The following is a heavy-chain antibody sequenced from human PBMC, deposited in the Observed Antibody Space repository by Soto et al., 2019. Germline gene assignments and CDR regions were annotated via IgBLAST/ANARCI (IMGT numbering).Heavy chain of an antibody. V-gene: IGHV1-8*01. CDR3: ARDHCTTTNCYTSIYYYVMDV. D-gene: IGHD2-2*02. CDR2: MNPNSGYT. J-gene: IGHJ6*02. Sequence: ASVKVSCKASGYIFTTFDINWVRQATGQGLEWVGWMNPNSGYTGYAQKFQGRVTMTRNTSISTAYMELSSLRSEDTAVYYCARDHCTTTNCYTSIYYYVMDVWGQATKVTVSS. CDR1: GYIFTTFD.